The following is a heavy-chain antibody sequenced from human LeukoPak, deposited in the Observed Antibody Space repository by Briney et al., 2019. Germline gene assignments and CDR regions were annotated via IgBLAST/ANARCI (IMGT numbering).Heavy chain of an antibody. V-gene: IGHV3-66*01. CDR3: ARESGFGELFPFSFDY. CDR2: IYSNENP. D-gene: IGHD3-10*01. Sequence: GGSLRLSCAASGFSVSNNYMSWVRQAPGKGLEWVSVIYSNENPYYADSVKGRFIISRDNSKNMLYLQINTQRVEDTAVYYCARESGFGELFPFSFDYWGQGTLVTVSS. CDR1: GFSVSNNY. J-gene: IGHJ4*02.